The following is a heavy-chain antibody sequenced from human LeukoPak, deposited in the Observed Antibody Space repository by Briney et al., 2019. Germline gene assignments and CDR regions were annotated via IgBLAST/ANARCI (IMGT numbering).Heavy chain of an antibody. D-gene: IGHD6-19*01. CDR3: ARSGAWYYFDY. CDR1: GFIFSDSN. J-gene: IGHJ4*02. V-gene: IGHV3-48*04. CDR2: ISSSSSNI. Sequence: GGSLRLSCAASGFIFSDSNMNWVRQTPGKGLEWVSYISSSSSNIYYADSVKGRFTISRDNAKNSLFLQMNSLRAEDTAVYFCARSGAWYYFDYWGQGTLVTVSS.